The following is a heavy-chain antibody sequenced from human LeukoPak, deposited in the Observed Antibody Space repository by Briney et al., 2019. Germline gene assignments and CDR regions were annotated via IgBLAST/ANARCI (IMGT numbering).Heavy chain of an antibody. CDR2: INHSGST. J-gene: IGHJ3*02. CDR3: ARDARARFLEWLLYAFDI. V-gene: IGHV4-34*01. CDR1: GGSFSGYY. Sequence: SETLSLTCAVYGGSFSGYYWSWIRQPPGKGLEWIGEINHSGSTNYNPSLKSRVTISVDTSKNQFSLKLSSVTAADTAVYYCARDARARFLEWLLYAFDIWGQGTMVTVSS. D-gene: IGHD3-3*01.